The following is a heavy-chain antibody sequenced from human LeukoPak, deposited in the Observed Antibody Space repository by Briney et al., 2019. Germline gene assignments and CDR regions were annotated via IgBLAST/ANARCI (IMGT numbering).Heavy chain of an antibody. D-gene: IGHD6-19*01. J-gene: IGHJ4*02. Sequence: GASVKVSCKASGYSFTTFGISWVRQAPGQGLEWMGWVSAYSTYTGNTNYALQFQGRVLMTTDTSTSIAYMELRSLRSDDTAVYYCVRDLGDMAAGVFYDYWGQGTLVTVSS. V-gene: IGHV1-18*01. CDR3: VRDLGDMAAGVFYDY. CDR1: GYSFTTFG. CDR2: VSAYSTYTGNT.